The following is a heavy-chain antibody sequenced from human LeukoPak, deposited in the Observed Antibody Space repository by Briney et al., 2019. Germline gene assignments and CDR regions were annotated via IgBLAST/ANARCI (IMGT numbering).Heavy chain of an antibody. Sequence: GGSLRLSCAASGFTFSNAWMNWVRQAPGKGLEWVGRTKSKTDGGTTDYAAPVKGRFTISRDDSKNTLYLQMNSLKTEDTAVYYCTTRGTAQDYWGQGTLVTVSS. V-gene: IGHV3-15*07. J-gene: IGHJ4*02. CDR1: GFTFSNAW. CDR3: TTRGTAQDY. D-gene: IGHD1-1*01. CDR2: TKSKTDGGTT.